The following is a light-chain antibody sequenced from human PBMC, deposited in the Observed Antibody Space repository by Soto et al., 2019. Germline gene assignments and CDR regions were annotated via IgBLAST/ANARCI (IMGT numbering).Light chain of an antibody. CDR3: QQRSNWPRGT. Sequence: EIVLTQSPATLSLSPGERATLSCRASQSVSSYLACYQQKPGQAPSLLIYDASNRATGIPARFSGSGSGTDFTLTISSLEPEDFAVYYCQQRSNWPRGTFGQGTKVDI. CDR2: DAS. CDR1: QSVSSY. V-gene: IGKV3-11*01. J-gene: IGKJ1*01.